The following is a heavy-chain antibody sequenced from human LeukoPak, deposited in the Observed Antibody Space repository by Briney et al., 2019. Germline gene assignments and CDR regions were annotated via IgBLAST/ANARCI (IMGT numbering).Heavy chain of an antibody. CDR2: INHSGST. V-gene: IGHV4-34*01. Sequence: TSETLSLTCAVYGGSFSGYYWSWIRQPPGKGLEWIGEINHSGSTNYNPSLKSRVTISVDTSKNQSSLKLSSVTAADTAVYYCATSLSSWHAFDIWGQGTMVTVSS. J-gene: IGHJ3*02. D-gene: IGHD6-13*01. CDR3: ATSLSSWHAFDI. CDR1: GGSFSGYY.